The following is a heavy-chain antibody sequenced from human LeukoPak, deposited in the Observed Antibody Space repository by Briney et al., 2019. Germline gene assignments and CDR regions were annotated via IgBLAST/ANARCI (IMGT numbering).Heavy chain of an antibody. CDR3: ARDSDSSGYFNY. CDR2: TSSDGSSK. J-gene: IGHJ4*02. CDR1: GFPFSTYA. D-gene: IGHD3-22*01. Sequence: TGGSLRLSCAASGFPFSTYAIHWVRQAPGKGLEWVAATSSDGSSKYYADSVKGRFTISRDNSKNTLYLQMNSLRAEDTAVYYCARDSDSSGYFNYWGQGTLVTVSS. V-gene: IGHV3-30-3*01.